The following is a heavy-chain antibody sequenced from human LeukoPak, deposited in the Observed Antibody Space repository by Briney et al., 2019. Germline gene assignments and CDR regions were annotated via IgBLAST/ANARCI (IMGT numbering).Heavy chain of an antibody. CDR2: IFYSRST. CDR1: GGSISSYY. V-gene: IGHV4-59*12. CDR3: ARRGPPRTLLRGVKSGWFDP. Sequence: SETLSLTCTVSGGSISSYYWSWIRQPPGKGLEWIGYIFYSRSTNYNLSLKSRVTISLDTSKNQFSLKLSSVTAADTAVYYCARRGPPRTLLRGVKSGWFDPWGQGTLVTVSS. D-gene: IGHD3-10*01. J-gene: IGHJ5*02.